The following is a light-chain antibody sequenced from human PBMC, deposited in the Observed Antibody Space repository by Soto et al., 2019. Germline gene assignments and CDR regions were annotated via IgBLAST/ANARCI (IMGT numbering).Light chain of an antibody. Sequence: EIVLTQSPATLSLSPGERATLSCRASQSVSSYLAWYQQKPGQAPRLLIYDASNRATGIPARFSGSGSGTDFTLTINSLEPDDFAVYYCFQRSTSFTFGPGTKVDIK. CDR1: QSVSSY. J-gene: IGKJ3*01. CDR3: FQRSTSFT. V-gene: IGKV3-11*01. CDR2: DAS.